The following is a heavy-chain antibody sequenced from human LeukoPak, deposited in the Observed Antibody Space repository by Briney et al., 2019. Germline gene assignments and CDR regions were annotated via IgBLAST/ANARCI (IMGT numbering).Heavy chain of an antibody. Sequence: SETLSLTCTVSGGSISSYYWSWIRQPPGKGLEWIGYIHYSGSTTYNPSLKSRVTISVDTSKNQFSLKLSSVTAADTAVYYCARRAGAYSHPYDYWGQGTLVTVSS. V-gene: IGHV4-59*01. D-gene: IGHD4/OR15-4a*01. CDR3: ARRAGAYSHPYDY. J-gene: IGHJ4*02. CDR1: GGSISSYY. CDR2: IHYSGST.